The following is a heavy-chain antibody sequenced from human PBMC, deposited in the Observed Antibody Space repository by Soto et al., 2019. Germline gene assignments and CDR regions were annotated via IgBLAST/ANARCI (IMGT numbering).Heavy chain of an antibody. J-gene: IGHJ5*02. CDR3: LRQGGHNWFDP. CDR2: IYYSGST. Sequence: SETLSLTCTVSGGSISSGDYYWSWIRQPPGRGLEWIGYIYYSGSTLYNPSLKNRVTISLDTSKIQFSLKLSSVTAADTAVYYCLRQGGHNWFDPWGQGTLVSVSS. CDR1: GGSISSGDYY. V-gene: IGHV4-30-4*01. D-gene: IGHD3-16*01.